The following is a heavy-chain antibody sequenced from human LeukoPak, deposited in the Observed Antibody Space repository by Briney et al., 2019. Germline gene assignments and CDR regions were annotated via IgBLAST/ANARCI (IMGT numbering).Heavy chain of an antibody. CDR1: GFTFSSYS. CDR2: ISSSSTTI. J-gene: IGHJ6*04. V-gene: IGHV3-48*04. Sequence: GGSLRLSCAASGFTFSSYSMNWVRQAPGKGLEWVSYISSSSTTIYYADSVKGRFSIFRDNAKNSVFLQMNSLRAEDTAVYYCATFAGVVPGGLLLWGKGTTVIVSS. D-gene: IGHD2-2*01. CDR3: ATFAGVVPGGLLL.